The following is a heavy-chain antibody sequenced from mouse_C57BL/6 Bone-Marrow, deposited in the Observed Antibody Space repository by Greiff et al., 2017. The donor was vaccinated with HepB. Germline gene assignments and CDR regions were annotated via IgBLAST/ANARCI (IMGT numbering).Heavy chain of an antibody. J-gene: IGHJ3*01. CDR2: IYPGDGDT. CDR1: GYAFSSYW. D-gene: IGHD2-5*01. V-gene: IGHV1-80*01. CDR3: ARGDYYSNYVAWFAY. Sequence: QVQLQQSGAELVKPGASVKISCKASGYAFSSYWMNWVKQRPGKGLEWIGQIYPGDGDTNYNGKFKGKATLTADKSSSTAYMQLSSLTSEDSAVYFCARGDYYSNYVAWFAYWGQGTLVTVSA.